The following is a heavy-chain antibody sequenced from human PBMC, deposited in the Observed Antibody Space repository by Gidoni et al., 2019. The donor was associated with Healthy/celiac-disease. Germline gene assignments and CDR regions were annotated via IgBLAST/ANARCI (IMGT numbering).Heavy chain of an antibody. CDR3: AGGYYDFWSGYYIY. CDR2: INHSGST. Sequence: QVQLQQWGAGLLKPSETLSLTCAVYGGSFSGYYWSWIRQPPGKGLEWIGDINHSGSTNYNPSLKSRVTISVDTSKNQFSLKLSSVTAADTAVYYCAGGYYDFWSGYYIYWGQGTLVTVSS. V-gene: IGHV4-34*01. J-gene: IGHJ4*02. D-gene: IGHD3-3*01. CDR1: GGSFSGYY.